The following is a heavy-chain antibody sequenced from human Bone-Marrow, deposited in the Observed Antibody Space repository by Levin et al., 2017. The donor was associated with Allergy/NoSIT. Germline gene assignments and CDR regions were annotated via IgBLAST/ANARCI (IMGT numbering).Heavy chain of an antibody. Sequence: LGESLKISCKGSGYSFPDYWIGWVRQMPGKGLEWMGNIYLGDSDIKIEYNPSFQGQVTISGDTSISTAYLQWSSLKASDTAMYYCARYGLRGCNRSGCYTSFFYYGTDVWGQGTTVTVSS. D-gene: IGHD2-2*02. CDR1: GYSFPDYW. J-gene: IGHJ6*02. V-gene: IGHV5-51*01. CDR3: ARYGLRGCNRSGCYTSFFYYGTDV. CDR2: IYLGDSDI.